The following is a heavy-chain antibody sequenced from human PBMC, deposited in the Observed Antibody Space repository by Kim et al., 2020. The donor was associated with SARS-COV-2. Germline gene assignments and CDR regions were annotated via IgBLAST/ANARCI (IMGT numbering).Heavy chain of an antibody. Sequence: GGSLRLSCAASGFTFSSYAMSWVRQAPGKGLEWVAYVRIGGSIIYYADSVKGRFTICRDNAKNSLYLQMSSLRDEDTAVYYCARDRNSQNWFDPWGQGT. J-gene: IGHJ5*02. D-gene: IGHD2-21*01. CDR2: VRIGGSII. V-gene: IGHV3-48*02. CDR3: ARDRNSQNWFDP. CDR1: GFTFSSYA.